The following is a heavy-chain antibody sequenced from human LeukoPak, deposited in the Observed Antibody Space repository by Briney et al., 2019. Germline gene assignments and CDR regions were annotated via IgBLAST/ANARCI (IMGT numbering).Heavy chain of an antibody. V-gene: IGHV3-23*01. Sequence: PGGSLRLSCAASGFTFSTYTMNWVRQAPGEGLQWVSGVGQDGRSTHYADSVKGRFTISRDNSKNTLYLQMSSLRAEDTAVYYCAKGATIIGAVISQSNWFDPWGQGTLVTVSS. CDR2: VGQDGRST. CDR1: GFTFSTYT. J-gene: IGHJ5*02. D-gene: IGHD3-3*01. CDR3: AKGATIIGAVISQSNWFDP.